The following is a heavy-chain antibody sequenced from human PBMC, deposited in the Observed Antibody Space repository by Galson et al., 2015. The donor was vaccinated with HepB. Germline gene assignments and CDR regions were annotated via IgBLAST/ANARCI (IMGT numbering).Heavy chain of an antibody. CDR2: INIDGSIT. V-gene: IGHV3-74*03. CDR3: GRDLLTVNGF. J-gene: IGHJ4*02. D-gene: IGHD2-8*01. Sequence: SLRLSCAASGFTLSSHWMHWVRQAPEKGLVWVSRINIDGSITTYADSVKGRFTVSRDNAKNTLYLQMNSLRAEDTAVYYCGRDLLTVNGFWGQGTLVTVSS. CDR1: GFTLSSHW.